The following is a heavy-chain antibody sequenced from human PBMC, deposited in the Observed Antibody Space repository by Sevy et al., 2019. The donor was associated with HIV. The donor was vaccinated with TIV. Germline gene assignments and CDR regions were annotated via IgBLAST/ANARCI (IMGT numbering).Heavy chain of an antibody. CDR1: GFTFSKYG. D-gene: IGHD3-22*01. V-gene: IGHV3-7*01. CDR3: ARDDSNYYFRY. Sequence: GGSLRLSCAASGFTFSKYGMGWVRQAPGKGLEWVANIKQDAGQKYYVDSVKGRFTISRDDAKNSLYLQMNSLRAEDTAVYFGARDDSNYYFRYWGQGTLVTVSS. CDR2: IKQDAGQK. J-gene: IGHJ4*02.